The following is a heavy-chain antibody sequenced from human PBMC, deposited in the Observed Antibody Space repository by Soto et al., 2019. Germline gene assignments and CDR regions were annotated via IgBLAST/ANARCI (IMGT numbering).Heavy chain of an antibody. CDR3: ASRYSGYDSRSYFDY. J-gene: IGHJ4*02. D-gene: IGHD5-12*01. V-gene: IGHV1-69*13. CDR1: GGTFSSYA. CDR2: IIPIFGTA. Sequence: ASVKVSCKASGGTFSSYAISWVRQAPGQGLEWMGGIIPIFGTANYAQKFQGRVTITADESTSTAYMELSSLRSEDTAVYYCASRYSGYDSRSYFDYWGQGTLVTVSS.